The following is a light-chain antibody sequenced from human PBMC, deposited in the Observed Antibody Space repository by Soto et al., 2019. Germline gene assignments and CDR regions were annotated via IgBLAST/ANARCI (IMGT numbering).Light chain of an antibody. V-gene: IGKV3-20*01. CDR1: QSFSSSS. Sequence: EIVLTQSPGTLSLSPGERATLSCRASQSFSSSSLAWYQQKPGQAPRLLIYGASSRATDIPDRFSGSGSGTDFTLTISRLEPEDFAVYYCQQYGSSPQTFGQGTKLEIK. J-gene: IGKJ2*01. CDR3: QQYGSSPQT. CDR2: GAS.